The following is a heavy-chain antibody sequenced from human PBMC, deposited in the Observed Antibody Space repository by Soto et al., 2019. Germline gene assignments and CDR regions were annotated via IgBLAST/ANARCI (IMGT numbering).Heavy chain of an antibody. CDR3: ARSGHSYGYDRDSSFYGMDV. V-gene: IGHV3-21*01. Sequence: EVQLVESGGGLVKPGGSLRISCAASGFTFSSYSMNWVLQATGKGLEWVSYIISSSSYIYYADSVKGRFTISRDNAKNSLYLQMNSLRAEDTAVYYCARSGHSYGYDRDSSFYGMDVWGQGTTVTASS. CDR1: GFTFSSYS. CDR2: IISSSSYI. J-gene: IGHJ6*02. D-gene: IGHD5-18*01.